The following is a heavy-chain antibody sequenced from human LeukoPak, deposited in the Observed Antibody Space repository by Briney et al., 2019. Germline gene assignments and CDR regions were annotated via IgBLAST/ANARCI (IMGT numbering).Heavy chain of an antibody. CDR1: GFTFRSYA. D-gene: IGHD3-10*01. CDR2: ISGSGTNT. CDR3: AKDPLPVIATSYFDS. V-gene: IGHV3-23*01. J-gene: IGHJ4*02. Sequence: GGSLRLSCAASGFTFRSYAMSWVRQAPGKGLEWVSIISGSGTNTYYADSVKGRFTISRDNSQNTLYLQMNSLRAEDTAVYYCAKDPLPVIATSYFDSWGQGTLVTVSS.